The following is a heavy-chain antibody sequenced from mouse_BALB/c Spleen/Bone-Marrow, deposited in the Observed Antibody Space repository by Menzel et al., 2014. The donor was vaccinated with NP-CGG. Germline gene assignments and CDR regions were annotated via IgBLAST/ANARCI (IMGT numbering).Heavy chain of an antibody. CDR3: VRHYYGYDFDY. CDR1: GFSLTSYD. J-gene: IGHJ2*01. D-gene: IGHD1-2*01. V-gene: IGHV2-9-2*01. Sequence: VMLVESGPGLVAPSQSLSITCTVSGFSLTSYDISWIRQPPGKGLEWFGVIWTGGGTNYNSAFMSRLSISKDNSKSQVFLKMNSLQTDDTAIYYCVRHYYGYDFDYWGQGTTLTVSS. CDR2: IWTGGGT.